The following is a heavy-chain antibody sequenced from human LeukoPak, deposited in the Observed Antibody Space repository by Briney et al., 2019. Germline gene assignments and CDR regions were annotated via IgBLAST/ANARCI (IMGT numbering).Heavy chain of an antibody. CDR2: TRYDGGSK. Sequence: GGSLRLSCAASGFIFSSYGMHWVRQAPGKGLEWVTLTRYDGGSKYYADSVKGRFTISRDNSKNTLHLQMNSLRPEDTAVYYCAKEGSTSPFDYWGQGTLVTVSS. CDR3: AKEGSTSPFDY. J-gene: IGHJ4*02. CDR1: GFIFSSYG. D-gene: IGHD1-26*01. V-gene: IGHV3-30*02.